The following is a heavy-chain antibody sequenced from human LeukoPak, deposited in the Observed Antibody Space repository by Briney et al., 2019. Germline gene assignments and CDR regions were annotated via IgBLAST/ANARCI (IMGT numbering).Heavy chain of an antibody. J-gene: IGHJ4*02. D-gene: IGHD4-17*01. Sequence: GGSLRLSCVASGFTFSNYWMHWVRQAPGKGLEWVSSISISGGTTHYADSVKGRFTISRENSKSTLYLQMNGLRADDTAVYYCANEIRPNDYWGQGTLVTVSS. CDR3: ANEIRPNDY. CDR1: GFTFSNYW. CDR2: ISISGGTT. V-gene: IGHV3-23*01.